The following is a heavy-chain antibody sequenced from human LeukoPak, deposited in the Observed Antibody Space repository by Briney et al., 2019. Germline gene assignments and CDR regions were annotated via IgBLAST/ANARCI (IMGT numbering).Heavy chain of an antibody. J-gene: IGHJ4*02. V-gene: IGHV4-34*01. CDR1: GGFFSDYY. Sequence: SETLSLTCAVYGGFFSDYYWSWIRQAPGKGLEWIGEINHSGDTNYNPSLKSRVTISADTSKNQFSLNLTSVTAADTSVYFCVASSLFPPSYWGQGTLVTASS. CDR3: VASSLFPPSY. D-gene: IGHD6-6*01. CDR2: INHSGDT.